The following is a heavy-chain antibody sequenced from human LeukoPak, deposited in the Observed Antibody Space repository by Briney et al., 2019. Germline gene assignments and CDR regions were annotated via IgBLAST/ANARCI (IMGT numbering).Heavy chain of an antibody. CDR3: ARKKDGDWRFDY. Sequence: PSETLSLTCAVSGGSISSSNWWSWVRPPPGKGLEWIGEIYHSGSTNYNPSLKSRVTISVDKSKNQFSLKLSSVTAADTAVYYCARKKDGDWRFDYWGQGTLVTVSS. D-gene: IGHD3/OR15-3a*01. V-gene: IGHV4-4*02. J-gene: IGHJ4*02. CDR1: GGSISSSNW. CDR2: IYHSGST.